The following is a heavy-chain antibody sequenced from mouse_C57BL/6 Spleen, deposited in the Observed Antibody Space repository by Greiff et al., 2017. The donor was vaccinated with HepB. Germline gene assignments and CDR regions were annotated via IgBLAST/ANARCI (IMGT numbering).Heavy chain of an antibody. CDR1: GYAFSSSW. D-gene: IGHD4-1*01. CDR3: ARSVLTAWFAY. Sequence: QVQLKESGPELVKPGASVKISCKASGYAFSSSWMNWVKQRPGKGLEWIGRIYPGDGDTNYNGKFKGKATLTADKSSSTAYMQLSSLTSEDSAVYFCARSVLTAWFAYWGQGTLVTVSA. J-gene: IGHJ3*01. V-gene: IGHV1-82*01. CDR2: IYPGDGDT.